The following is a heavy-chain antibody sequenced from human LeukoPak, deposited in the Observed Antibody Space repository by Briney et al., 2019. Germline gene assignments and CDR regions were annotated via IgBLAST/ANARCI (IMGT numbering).Heavy chain of an antibody. CDR1: GGSFSGYY. CDR2: INHSGST. CDR3: ARGSGYYGSARYYYYMDV. Sequence: SETLSLTCAVYGGSFSGYYWSWIRQPPGKGLEWIGEINHSGSTNYNPSLKSRVTISVDTSKNQFSLKLNSVTAADTAVYYCARGSGYYGSARYYYYMDVWGKGTTVTVSS. J-gene: IGHJ6*03. V-gene: IGHV4-34*01. D-gene: IGHD3-10*01.